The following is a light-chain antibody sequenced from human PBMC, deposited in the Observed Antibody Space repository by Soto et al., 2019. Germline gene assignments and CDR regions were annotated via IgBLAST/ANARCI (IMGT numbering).Light chain of an antibody. Sequence: DIQMTQSPSTLSASVGDRVTITCRASQSISSWLAWYQQKPGKAPKLLIYDASSLESGVPSRFSGDGSGTEFTLTISSLQPDDFATYYCQQYNSYRTLGQGTKVDIK. V-gene: IGKV1-5*01. J-gene: IGKJ1*01. CDR2: DAS. CDR3: QQYNSYRT. CDR1: QSISSW.